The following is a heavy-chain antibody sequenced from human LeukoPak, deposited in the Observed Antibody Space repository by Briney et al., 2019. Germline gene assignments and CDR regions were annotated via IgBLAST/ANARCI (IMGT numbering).Heavy chain of an antibody. CDR3: ARLDSSDQPHDY. D-gene: IGHD6-6*01. J-gene: IGHJ4*02. CDR2: IYYSGST. V-gene: IGHV4-59*08. Sequence: PSETLSLTCTVSGGSISSYYWSWIRQPPGKGLEWIGYIYYSGSTNYNPSLKSRVTISVDTSKNQFSLKLSSVTAADTAVYYCARLDSSDQPHDYWGQGTLVTVSS. CDR1: GGSISSYY.